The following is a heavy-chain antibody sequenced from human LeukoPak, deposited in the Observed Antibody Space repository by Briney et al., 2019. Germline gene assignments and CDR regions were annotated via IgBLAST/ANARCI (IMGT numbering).Heavy chain of an antibody. D-gene: IGHD3-10*01. CDR1: GASITSNSYY. J-gene: IGHJ4*02. CDR3: ARHFYHSGSYYNPVDY. Sequence: SETLSLTCTVSGASITSNSYYWGWIRQPPGKGLEWIGSVSYSGSTDYNPSLKSRLIISVDTSKNQFSLKLSSVTAADTAIYYCARHFYHSGSYYNPVDYWGQGTLVTVSS. CDR2: VSYSGST. V-gene: IGHV4-39*01.